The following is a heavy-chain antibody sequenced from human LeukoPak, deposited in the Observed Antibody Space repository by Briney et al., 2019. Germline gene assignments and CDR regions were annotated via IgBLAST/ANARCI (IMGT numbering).Heavy chain of an antibody. Sequence: GESLKISCKGFGYSFTNFWIAWVRQMPGKGLEGMGIIYPGDSDTRYSPSFQGQVTISADKSINTAYLQWSSLKVSDTAMYYCARHVIGGRYCSSTSCYRYFDYWGQGTLVTVSS. CDR1: GYSFTNFW. J-gene: IGHJ4*02. D-gene: IGHD2-2*01. CDR3: ARHVIGGRYCSSTSCYRYFDY. CDR2: IYPGDSDT. V-gene: IGHV5-51*01.